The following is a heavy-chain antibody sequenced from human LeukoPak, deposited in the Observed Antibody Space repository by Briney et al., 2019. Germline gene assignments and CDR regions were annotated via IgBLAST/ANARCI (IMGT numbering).Heavy chain of an antibody. V-gene: IGHV3-21*01. J-gene: IGHJ5*02. D-gene: IGHD6-13*01. CDR1: GFTFSSYS. CDR2: ISSSSSYI. CDR3: ARAGYSSSWYFWFDP. Sequence: GGSLRLSCAASGFTFSSYSMNWVRQAPGKGLEWVSSISSSSSYIYYADSVKGRFTISRDNAKNSLYLQMNSLRAEDTAVYYCARAGYSSSWYFWFDPWGQGTLVTVSS.